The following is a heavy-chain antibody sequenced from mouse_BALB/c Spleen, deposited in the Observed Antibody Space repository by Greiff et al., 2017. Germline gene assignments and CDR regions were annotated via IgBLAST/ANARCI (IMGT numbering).Heavy chain of an antibody. CDR1: GFTFSDYG. CDR2: ISNLAYSI. CDR3: ARDYGHYFDY. V-gene: IGHV5-15*02. D-gene: IGHD1-1*02. Sequence: EVKLEESGGGLVQPGGSRKLSCAASGFTFSDYGMAWVRQAPGKGPEWVAFISNLAYSIYYADTVTGRFTISRENAKNTLYLEMSSLRSEDTAMYYCARDYGHYFDYWGQGTTLTVSS. J-gene: IGHJ2*01.